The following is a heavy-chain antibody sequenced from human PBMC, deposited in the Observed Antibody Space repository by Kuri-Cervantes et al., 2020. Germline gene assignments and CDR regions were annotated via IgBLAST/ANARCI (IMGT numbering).Heavy chain of an antibody. D-gene: IGHD3-10*01. CDR2: IYYSGST. CDR3: ARGLRRWFGTRDAYDI. CDR1: GGSISSGDYY. J-gene: IGHJ3*02. Sequence: SETLSLTCTVSGGSISSGDYYWSWIRQPPGKGLEWIGYIYYSGSTYYNPSLKSRVTISVDTSKNQFSLKLSSVSAADTAVYYCARGLRRWFGTRDAYDIWGQGTMVTVSS. V-gene: IGHV4-30-4*08.